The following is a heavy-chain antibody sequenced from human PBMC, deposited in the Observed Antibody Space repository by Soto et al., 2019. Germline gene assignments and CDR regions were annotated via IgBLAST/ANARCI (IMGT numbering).Heavy chain of an antibody. J-gene: IGHJ4*02. CDR2: IKSKTDGGTT. D-gene: IGHD2-2*01. CDR1: GCTFSNAW. CDR3: TTHIVVVPAARGVDY. V-gene: IGHV3-15*01. Sequence: EVQLVESGGGLVKPGGSLRLSCGASGCTFSNAWMSWVRQAPGKGLEWVGRIKSKTDGGTTDYAAPVKGRFTISRDDSKNTLYLQMNSLKTEDTAVYYCTTHIVVVPAARGVDYWGQGTLVTVSS.